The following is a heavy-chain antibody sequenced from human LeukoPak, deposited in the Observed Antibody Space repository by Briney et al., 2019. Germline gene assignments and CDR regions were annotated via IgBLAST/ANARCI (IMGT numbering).Heavy chain of an antibody. V-gene: IGHV4-31*03. CDR2: IYYSGST. D-gene: IGHD4-17*01. J-gene: IGHJ4*02. CDR3: ASTYGDIPFDY. Sequence: SETLSLTCTVSGGSISSGGYSWSWIRQHPGKGLEWIGYIYYSGSTYYNPSLKSRVTISVDTSKNQFSLKLSSVTAADPAVYYCASTYGDIPFDYWGQGTLVTVSS. CDR1: GGSISSGGYS.